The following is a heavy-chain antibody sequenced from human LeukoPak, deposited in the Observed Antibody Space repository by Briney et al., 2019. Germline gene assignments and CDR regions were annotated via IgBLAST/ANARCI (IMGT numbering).Heavy chain of an antibody. J-gene: IGHJ4*01. D-gene: IGHD3-3*01. CDR2: ISHSGTT. CDR3: ATFFGVIDDPLDY. CDR1: GYSISSSYY. V-gene: IGHV4-38-2*01. Sequence: SETLSLTCAVSGYSISSSYYWGWIRQPPGQGLEWIGTISHSGTTFYNSSLQTRVTISLDTSRNRFSLNLSSATAADTAIYYCATFFGVIDDPLDYCAMEPLSPSPQ.